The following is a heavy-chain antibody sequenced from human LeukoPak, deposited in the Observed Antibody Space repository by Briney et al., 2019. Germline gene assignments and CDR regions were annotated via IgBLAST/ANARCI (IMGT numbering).Heavy chain of an antibody. D-gene: IGHD4-17*01. CDR1: GYTLTELS. CDR2: FDPEDGET. V-gene: IGHV1-24*01. J-gene: IGHJ4*02. Sequence: ASVKVSCKVSGYTLTELSMHWVRQAPGKGLEWMGGFDPEDGETIYAQKFQGRVTMIEDTSTDTAYMELSSLRSEDTAVYYCATGLVGLYGDYVGYWGQGTLVTVSS. CDR3: ATGLVGLYGDYVGY.